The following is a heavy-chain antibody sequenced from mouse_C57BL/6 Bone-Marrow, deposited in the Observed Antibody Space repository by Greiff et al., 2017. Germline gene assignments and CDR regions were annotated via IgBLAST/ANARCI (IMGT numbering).Heavy chain of an antibody. V-gene: IGHV1-59*01. J-gene: IGHJ3*01. CDR1: GYTFTSYW. D-gene: IGHD3-3*01. CDR2: IDPSDSYT. CDR3: AKRARNSGGFAC. Sequence: VQLQQPGPELVRPGTSVKLSCKASGYTFTSYWMHWVKQRPGQGLEWIGVIDPSDSYTNYNQKFKGKATLTVDTSSSTAYMQLSSLTSEDSAVYYCAKRARNSGGFACWGQGTLVTVSA.